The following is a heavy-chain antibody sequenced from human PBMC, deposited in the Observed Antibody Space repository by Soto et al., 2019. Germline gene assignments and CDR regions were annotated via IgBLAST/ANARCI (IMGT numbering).Heavy chain of an antibody. Sequence: GGSLRLSCAASGFTFSSYAMSWVRQAPGKGLEWVSAISGSGGSTYYADSVKGRFTISRHNSKNTLYLQMNSLRAEDTAVYYCARLLAAAGTGSLDYWGQGTLVTVSS. CDR1: GFTFSSYA. J-gene: IGHJ4*02. D-gene: IGHD6-13*01. CDR3: ARLLAAAGTGSLDY. CDR2: ISGSGGST. V-gene: IGHV3-23*01.